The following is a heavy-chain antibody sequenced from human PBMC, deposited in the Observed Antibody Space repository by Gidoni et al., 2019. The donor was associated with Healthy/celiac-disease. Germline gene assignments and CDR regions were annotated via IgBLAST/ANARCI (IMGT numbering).Heavy chain of an antibody. CDR3: ARDQVAYSSSSYYYYGMDV. D-gene: IGHD6-6*01. CDR1: GFSFISYS. Sequence: EVQLVESVGGLVQPGGSLRISCAASGFSFISYSMNWVRQAPGKGLEWVSYMSSSSSTIYYADSVKGRFTISRDNAKNSLYLQMNSLRAEDTAVYYCARDQVAYSSSSYYYYGMDVWGQGTTVTVSS. J-gene: IGHJ6*02. V-gene: IGHV3-48*04. CDR2: MSSSSSTI.